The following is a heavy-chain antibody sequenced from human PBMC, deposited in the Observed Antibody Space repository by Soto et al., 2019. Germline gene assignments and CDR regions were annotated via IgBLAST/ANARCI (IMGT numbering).Heavy chain of an antibody. D-gene: IGHD5-18*01. CDR2: IYYSGST. V-gene: IGHV4-59*01. Sequence: SETLSLTCTVSGVSIRSYYWILLRQPPGKGLEWIGYIYYSGSTNYNPSLKSRVTISVDTSKNQFSLKLSSVTAADTAVYYCARRYGYSFDYWGQGTLVTVSS. CDR3: ARRYGYSFDY. CDR1: GVSIRSYY. J-gene: IGHJ4*02.